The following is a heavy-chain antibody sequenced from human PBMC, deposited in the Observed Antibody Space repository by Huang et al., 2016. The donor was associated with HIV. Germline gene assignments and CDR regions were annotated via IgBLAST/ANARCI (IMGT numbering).Heavy chain of an antibody. D-gene: IGHD3-3*01. CDR1: IFTFSTSA. J-gene: IGHJ4*02. CDR2: ISGSGSRT. CDR3: AKGSERSLTGPKYQYYFDY. Sequence: EVQLLESGGGLVQPGGSLRLSCAASIFTFSTSAMSWVRQAPVKGLEWVSGISGSGSRTYYADSVKGRFTISRDNSRNTLYLQMKSLRVEDTAIYYCAKGSERSLTGPKYQYYFDYWGQGTLVTVSS. V-gene: IGHV3-23*01.